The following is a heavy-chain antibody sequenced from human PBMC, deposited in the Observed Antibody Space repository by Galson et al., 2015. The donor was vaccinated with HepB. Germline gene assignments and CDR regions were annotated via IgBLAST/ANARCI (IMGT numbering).Heavy chain of an antibody. J-gene: IGHJ4*02. D-gene: IGHD5-12*01. CDR2: ISGSGGST. Sequence: SLRLSCAASGFTFSSYAMSWVRQAPGKGLEWVSAISGSGGSTYYADSVKGRFTISRDNSKNTLYLQMNSLRAEDTAVYYCAKDLRSGYDFNSFSIAYWGQGTLVTVSS. CDR1: GFTFSSYA. CDR3: AKDLRSGYDFNSFSIAY. V-gene: IGHV3-23*01.